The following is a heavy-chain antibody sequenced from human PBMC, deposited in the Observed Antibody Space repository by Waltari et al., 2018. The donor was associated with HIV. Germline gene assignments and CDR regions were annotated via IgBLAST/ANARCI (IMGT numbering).Heavy chain of an antibody. V-gene: IGHV3-48*03. CDR3: ARDGSSYYGLDY. D-gene: IGHD1-26*01. CDR1: AFTFSTTE. CDR2: ISSSGSTI. J-gene: IGHJ4*02. Sequence: EVQVVESGGALVQPGGSLRISCAPSAFTFSTTERTWVRQAPGKGVEWVSYISSSGSTIYDADSVKGRFTSSRDNAKNSLYLQMTSLRAEDTAVYFCARDGSSYYGLDYWGRGTLVTVSS.